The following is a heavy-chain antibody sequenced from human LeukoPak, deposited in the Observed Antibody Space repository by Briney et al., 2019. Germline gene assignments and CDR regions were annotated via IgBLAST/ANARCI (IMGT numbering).Heavy chain of an antibody. Sequence: ASVKVSCKASDYTFTTYGISWVRQAPGQGLEWMGWINPNSGGTNYAQKFQGRVTMTRDTSISTAYMELSRLRSDDTAVYYCARWIEYYDFWSGYYDYWGQGTLVTVSS. V-gene: IGHV1-2*02. D-gene: IGHD3-3*01. J-gene: IGHJ4*02. CDR2: INPNSGGT. CDR3: ARWIEYYDFWSGYYDY. CDR1: DYTFTTYG.